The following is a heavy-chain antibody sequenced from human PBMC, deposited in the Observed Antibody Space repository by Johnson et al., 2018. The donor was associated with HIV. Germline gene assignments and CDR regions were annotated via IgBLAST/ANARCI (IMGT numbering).Heavy chain of an antibody. V-gene: IGHV3-53*01. CDR3: ARWVIAARSFGAFDI. Sequence: EVQLMESGGGLVQPGGSLRLSCAASGFTVSSNYMNWVRQAPGKGLEWVSVIYSGDTTYYPDSVKGRFSISRDNSKNTLYLQMNSLRAEDTAVYYCARWVIAARSFGAFDIWGQGTMVTVSS. D-gene: IGHD6-6*01. CDR1: GFTVSSNY. J-gene: IGHJ3*02. CDR2: IYSGDTT.